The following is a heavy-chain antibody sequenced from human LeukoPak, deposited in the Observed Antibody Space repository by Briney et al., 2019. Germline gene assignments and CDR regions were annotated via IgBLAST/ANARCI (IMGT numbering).Heavy chain of an antibody. V-gene: IGHV4-34*01. CDR1: GGSFSGYY. J-gene: IGHJ3*02. D-gene: IGHD3-22*01. CDR3: ARAVPRDYYDSSGYRGDAFDI. CDR2: INHSGST. Sequence: SETLSLTCAVYGGSFSGYYWSWIRQPPGKGLEWIGGINHSGSTNYNPSLKSRVTISVDTSKNQFSLKLSSVTAADTAVYYCARAVPRDYYDSSGYRGDAFDIWGQGTMVTVSS.